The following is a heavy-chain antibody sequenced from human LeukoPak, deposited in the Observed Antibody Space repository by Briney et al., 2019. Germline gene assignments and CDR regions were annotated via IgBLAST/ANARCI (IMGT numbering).Heavy chain of an antibody. J-gene: IGHJ4*02. CDR1: GFTFSNYW. V-gene: IGHV3-7*01. CDR2: KKQDGSEK. CDR3: ARGGGNFDY. Sequence: GGSLRLSCTASGFTFSNYWMSWVRQAPGKGLEWVANKKQDGSEKYYVDSVKGRFTISRDNAKNSLYLQMNSLRAEDTAVYYCARGGGNFDYWGQGTLVTVSS.